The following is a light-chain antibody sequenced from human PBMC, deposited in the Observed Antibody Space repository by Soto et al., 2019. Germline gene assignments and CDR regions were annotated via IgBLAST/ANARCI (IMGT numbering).Light chain of an antibody. V-gene: IGKV1-5*01. Sequence: DIQMTQSPSTLSASVGYRFTITCRASENIRSRLAWFQQKPGKDPKLLIYDASSLESGVPQRFSGSGSGTEFTLTSSSMQTADFSTYDCQQYHSXWTFGQGTKVDIK. CDR2: DAS. CDR3: QQYHSXWT. J-gene: IGKJ1*01. CDR1: ENIRSR.